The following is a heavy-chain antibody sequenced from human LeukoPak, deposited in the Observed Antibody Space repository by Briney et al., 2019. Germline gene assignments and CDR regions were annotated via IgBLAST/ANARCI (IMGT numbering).Heavy chain of an antibody. D-gene: IGHD3-10*01. CDR2: TYSGDTT. V-gene: IGHV3-66*01. CDR1: GFIVSSNH. Sequence: QTGGSLRLSCAASGFIVSSNHINWVRQTPAKGPEWVSITYSGDTTYYADSVKGRFTISRDNSKNTLYLQMNSLRVEDTAVYYCARERPGSRVLDYWGQGNVVTVSS. J-gene: IGHJ4*02. CDR3: ARERPGSRVLDY.